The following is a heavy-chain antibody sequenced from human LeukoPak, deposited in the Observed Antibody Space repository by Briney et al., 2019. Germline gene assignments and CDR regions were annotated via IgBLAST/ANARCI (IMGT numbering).Heavy chain of an antibody. CDR2: INHSGST. D-gene: IGHD2-21*01. Sequence: SETLSLTCAVYGGSFSGYYWSWIRQPPGMGLEWIGEINHSGSTNYNPSLKSRVTISVDTSKNQFSLKLSSVTAADTAVYYCARLYCGGGYYYYYGMDVWGQGTTVTVSS. CDR3: ARLYCGGGYYYYYGMDV. J-gene: IGHJ6*02. CDR1: GGSFSGYY. V-gene: IGHV4-34*01.